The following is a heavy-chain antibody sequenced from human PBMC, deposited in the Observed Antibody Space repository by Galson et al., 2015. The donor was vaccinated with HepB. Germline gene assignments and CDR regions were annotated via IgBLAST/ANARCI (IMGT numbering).Heavy chain of an antibody. J-gene: IGHJ4*02. Sequence: SLRLSCAASGFTFSSYSMNWVRQAPGKGLEWVSSISSSSSYIYYADSVKGRFTISSDNAKNSLYLQMNSLRAEDTAVYYCARDYYGSGSQKAPSFDYWGQGTLVTVSS. D-gene: IGHD3-10*01. CDR1: GFTFSSYS. CDR3: ARDYYGSGSQKAPSFDY. V-gene: IGHV3-21*01. CDR2: ISSSSSYI.